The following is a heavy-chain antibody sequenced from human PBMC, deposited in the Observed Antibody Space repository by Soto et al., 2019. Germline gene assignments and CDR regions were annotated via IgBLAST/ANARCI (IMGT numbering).Heavy chain of an antibody. CDR2: INHSGST. J-gene: IGHJ5*02. CDR1: GGSFSGYY. D-gene: IGHD4-17*01. V-gene: IGHV4-34*01. Sequence: PSETLSLTCAVYGGSFSGYYWSWIRQPPGKGLEWIGEINHSGSTNYNPSLKSRVTISVDTSKNQFSLKLSSVTAADTAVYYCARGHAYGKLGFSQYNWFDPWGQGTLVTVSS. CDR3: ARGHAYGKLGFSQYNWFDP.